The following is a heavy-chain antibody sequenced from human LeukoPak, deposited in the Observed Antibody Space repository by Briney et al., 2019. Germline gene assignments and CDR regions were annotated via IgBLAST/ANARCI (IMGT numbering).Heavy chain of an antibody. J-gene: IGHJ4*02. CDR2: ISGGGEST. V-gene: IGHV3-23*01. D-gene: IGHD6-19*01. CDR1: EFTFSSHA. Sequence: GGSLGLSCVASEFTFSSHAMNWVGQAPGKGLEWVSSISGGGESTYYADSVKGRFTVSRDNSKNTSYLQINSLRGEDTAVYYCAKGKYSSGGVPDYWGQGTLVTVSS. CDR3: AKGKYSSGGVPDY.